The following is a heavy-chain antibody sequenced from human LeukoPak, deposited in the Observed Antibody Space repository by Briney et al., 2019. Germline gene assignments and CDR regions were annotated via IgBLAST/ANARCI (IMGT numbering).Heavy chain of an antibody. Sequence: GGTLRLSCAASGFTFSSYGMSWVRQAPGKGLEWVSSITASGGTTYYADSVKGRFTISRDNSKNTLYLQMNSLRSEDTAVYYCAKDLGRRDGSYWGQGTRVTVSS. CDR3: AKDLGRRDGSY. D-gene: IGHD5-24*01. J-gene: IGHJ4*02. CDR1: GFTFSSYG. V-gene: IGHV3-23*01. CDR2: ITASGGTT.